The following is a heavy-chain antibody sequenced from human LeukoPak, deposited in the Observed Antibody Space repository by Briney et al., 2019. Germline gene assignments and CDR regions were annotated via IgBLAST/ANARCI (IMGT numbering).Heavy chain of an antibody. CDR1: GFTFSSYE. Sequence: GGSLRLSCAASGFTFSSYEMNWVRQAPGKGLEWVSYISSSGSYIYYADSVKGRFTISRDNAKNSLYLQMNSLRAEDTAVYYCARDLRRYSYGYEFFCAFDIWGQGTMVTVSS. J-gene: IGHJ3*02. CDR2: ISSSGSYI. V-gene: IGHV3-48*03. D-gene: IGHD5-18*01. CDR3: ARDLRRYSYGYEFFCAFDI.